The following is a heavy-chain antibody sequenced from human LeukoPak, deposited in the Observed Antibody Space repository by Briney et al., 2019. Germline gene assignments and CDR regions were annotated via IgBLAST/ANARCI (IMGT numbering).Heavy chain of an antibody. D-gene: IGHD3/OR15-3a*01. V-gene: IGHV3-7*03. CDR3: ARDWDWGY. CDR2: IKQDGSEK. CDR1: GFTFSSYG. J-gene: IGHJ4*02. Sequence: TGGSLRLSCAASGFTFSSYGMSWGRQAPGKGLEWVANIKQDGSEKYYVDSVKGRFTISRDNAKNAVYLQMNSLRAEDTAVYYCARDWDWGYWGQGTLVTVSS.